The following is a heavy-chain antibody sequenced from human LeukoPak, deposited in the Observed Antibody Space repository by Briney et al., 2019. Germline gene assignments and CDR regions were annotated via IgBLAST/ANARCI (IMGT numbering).Heavy chain of an antibody. CDR3: ARRDYSTNSRGAFDI. J-gene: IGHJ3*02. D-gene: IGHD6-13*01. V-gene: IGHV4-30-4*01. CDR1: GGSISSGDYY. CDR2: IYYSGST. Sequence: KPSQTLSLTCTVSGGSISSGDYYWSWIRQPPGKGLEWIGYIYYSGSTYYTPSLKSRVTISLDTSKNQFSLKLTSVTAADTAVYYCARRDYSTNSRGAFDIWGQGTMVTVSS.